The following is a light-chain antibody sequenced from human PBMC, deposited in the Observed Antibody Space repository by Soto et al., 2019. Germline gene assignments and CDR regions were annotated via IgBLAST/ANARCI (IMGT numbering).Light chain of an antibody. J-gene: IGKJ1*01. Sequence: DIQMSQSPSTLSASVGDRVTITCRASQSISSSLAWYQQTPGKAPKLLIYDASNLESGVPSRFSGSASGTEFTLTISSLQPDDFATYYCQQYHSYWTFGQGTKVEIK. CDR2: DAS. V-gene: IGKV1-5*01. CDR3: QQYHSYWT. CDR1: QSISSS.